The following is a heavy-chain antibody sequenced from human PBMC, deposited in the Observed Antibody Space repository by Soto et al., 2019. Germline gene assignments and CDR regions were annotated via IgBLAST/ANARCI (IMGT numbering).Heavy chain of an antibody. CDR2: ISYDGSNK. Sequence: QVQLVESGGGVVQPGRSLRLSCAASGFTFSSYGMHWVRQAPGKGLEWVAVISYDGSNKYYADSVKGRFTISRDNSKNTLYLQMNSLRAEDTAVYYCAKEHDFWSGYLDYWGQGTLVTVSS. V-gene: IGHV3-30*18. J-gene: IGHJ4*02. D-gene: IGHD3-3*01. CDR3: AKEHDFWSGYLDY. CDR1: GFTFSSYG.